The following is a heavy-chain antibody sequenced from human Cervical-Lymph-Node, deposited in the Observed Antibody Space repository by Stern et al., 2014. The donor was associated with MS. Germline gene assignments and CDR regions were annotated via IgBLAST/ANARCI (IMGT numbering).Heavy chain of an antibody. CDR1: AGSFSSYA. V-gene: IGHV1-69*01. J-gene: IGHJ4*02. Sequence: VQLEESGPEVKKPGSSVKVSCKASAGSFSSYAISWVRQAPGQGLEWMGGIIPLFGTSDYAQGFQGRVTITADESTSTAYLELSSLRSEDTAVYYCARNSGYGDYDFAYWGQGALVTVSS. D-gene: IGHD4-17*01. CDR2: IIPLFGTS. CDR3: ARNSGYGDYDFAY.